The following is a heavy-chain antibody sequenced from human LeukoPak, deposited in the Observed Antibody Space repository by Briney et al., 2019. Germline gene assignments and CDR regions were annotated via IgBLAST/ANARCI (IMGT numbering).Heavy chain of an antibody. CDR3: ARQPEGTWFDP. CDR1: GYSFTSNW. CDR2: IDPSDSYT. V-gene: IGHV5-10-1*01. J-gene: IGHJ5*02. D-gene: IGHD1-1*01. Sequence: GASLRISCKGSGYSFTSNWISWVRQMRGKGLEWMGRIDPSDSYTNYSPSFQGHVTISADKSISTAYLQWSSLKASDTAMYYCARQPEGTWFDPWGQGTLVTVSS.